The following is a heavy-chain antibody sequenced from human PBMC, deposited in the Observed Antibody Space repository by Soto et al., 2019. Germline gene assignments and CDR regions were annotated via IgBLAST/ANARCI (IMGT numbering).Heavy chain of an antibody. CDR1: GGSISSYY. D-gene: IGHD2-2*01. V-gene: IGHV4-4*07. Sequence: PSETLSLTCTVSGGSISSYYWSWIRQPAGKGLEWIGRIFSSGSTNYNPSLKSRVTMSVDSSKKQFSLKLRSVTAADTAVYYCARDPLTSFDYWGQGTLVTVSS. CDR2: IFSSGST. J-gene: IGHJ4*02. CDR3: ARDPLTSFDY.